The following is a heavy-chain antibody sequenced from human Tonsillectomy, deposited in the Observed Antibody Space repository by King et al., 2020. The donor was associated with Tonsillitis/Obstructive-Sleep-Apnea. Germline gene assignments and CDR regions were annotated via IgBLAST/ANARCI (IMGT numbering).Heavy chain of an antibody. V-gene: IGHV3-30*01. Sequence: VQLVESGGGVVQPGRSLRLSCAASGFTFSSYAMHWVRQAPGKWLEWVAGISYDGSNKYYADSVKGRFTISRENSKNTLYLQMNSLRAEDTAVYYCARDISIVLVVYAILGNWGQGTLVTVSS. CDR1: GFTFSSYA. CDR3: ARDISIVLVVYAILGN. D-gene: IGHD2-8*02. J-gene: IGHJ4*02. CDR2: ISYDGSNK.